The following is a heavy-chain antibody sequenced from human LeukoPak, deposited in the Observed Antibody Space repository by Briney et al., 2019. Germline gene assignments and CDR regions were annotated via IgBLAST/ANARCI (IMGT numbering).Heavy chain of an antibody. V-gene: IGHV1-69*13. CDR1: GGTFSSYA. D-gene: IGHD2-2*01. CDR3: ATTSYGPSFSYMDV. Sequence: ASVKVSCKASGGTFSSYAISWVRQAPGQGLEWMGGIIPIFGTANYAQKFQGRVTITADESTSTAYMELSSLRSEDTAVYYCATTSYGPSFSYMDVWGKGTTVTVSS. CDR2: IIPIFGTA. J-gene: IGHJ6*03.